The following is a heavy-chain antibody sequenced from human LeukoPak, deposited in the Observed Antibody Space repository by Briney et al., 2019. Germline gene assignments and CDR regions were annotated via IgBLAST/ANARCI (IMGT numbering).Heavy chain of an antibody. CDR1: GFTFSSYA. D-gene: IGHD3-22*01. CDR3: AKGSYYDSSGSFYFDY. V-gene: IGHV3-23*01. CDR2: ISGSGDNT. Sequence: GGSLRLSCAASGFTFSSYAMSWVRQAPGKGLEGVSGISGSGDNTYYADSVKGRFTISRDNSKNTLYVQVNSLGTEDTAAYYCAKGSYYDSSGSFYFDYWGQGTLVTVSS. J-gene: IGHJ4*02.